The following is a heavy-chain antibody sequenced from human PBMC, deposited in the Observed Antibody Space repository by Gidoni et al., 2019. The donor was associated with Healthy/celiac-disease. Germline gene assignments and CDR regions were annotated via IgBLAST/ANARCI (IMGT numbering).Heavy chain of an antibody. CDR2: IYHGGST. Sequence: QVQLQESGPGLVKPSETLSLTCTVSGYSISSGYYWGWIRQPPGKGLEWIGSIYHGGSTYYNPSLKSRVTISVDTSKNQFSLKLSSVTAADTAVYYCAREWKVYFDYWGQGTLVTVSS. J-gene: IGHJ4*02. CDR3: AREWKVYFDY. D-gene: IGHD1-1*01. V-gene: IGHV4-38-2*02. CDR1: GYSISSGYY.